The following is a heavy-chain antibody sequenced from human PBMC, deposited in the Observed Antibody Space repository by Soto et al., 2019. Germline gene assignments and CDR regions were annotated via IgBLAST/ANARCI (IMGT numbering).Heavy chain of an antibody. Sequence: GESLKISCAASGFTFSSYAMSWVRQAPGKGLEWVSAISGSGGSTYYADSVKGRFTISRDNSKNTLYLQMNSLRAEDTAVYYCAKDGYSYGWAFDYWGQGTLVTVSS. V-gene: IGHV3-23*01. D-gene: IGHD5-18*01. J-gene: IGHJ4*02. CDR1: GFTFSSYA. CDR2: ISGSGGST. CDR3: AKDGYSYGWAFDY.